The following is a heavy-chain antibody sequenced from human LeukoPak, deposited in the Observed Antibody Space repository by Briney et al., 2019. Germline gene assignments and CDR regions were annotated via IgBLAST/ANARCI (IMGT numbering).Heavy chain of an antibody. CDR3: AMGGSPEGLARFAFDY. V-gene: IGHV3-23*01. D-gene: IGHD3-16*01. CDR1: GFTFSSYA. CDR2: ISGSGGST. Sequence: PGGSLRLSCAASGFTFSSYAMSWVRQAPGKGLEWVSAISGSGGSTYYADSVKGRFTISRDNSKNTLYLQMNSLRAEDTAVYYCAMGGSPEGLARFAFDYWGQGTLVTVSS. J-gene: IGHJ4*02.